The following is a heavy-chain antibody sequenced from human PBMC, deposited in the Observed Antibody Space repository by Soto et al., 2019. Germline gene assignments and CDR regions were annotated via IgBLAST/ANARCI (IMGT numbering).Heavy chain of an antibody. V-gene: IGHV1-3*01. D-gene: IGHD6-6*01. J-gene: IGHJ6*03. CDR2: INAGNGNT. CDR3: ARAGSLYSSSPRVNYYYNYMDV. CDR1: GYTFTSYA. Sequence: ASVKVSCKASGYTFTSYAMHWVLRAPGQRLEWMGWINAGNGNTKYSQKFQGRVTITRDTSASTAYMELSSLRSEDTAVYYCARAGSLYSSSPRVNYYYNYMDVWGKGTTV.